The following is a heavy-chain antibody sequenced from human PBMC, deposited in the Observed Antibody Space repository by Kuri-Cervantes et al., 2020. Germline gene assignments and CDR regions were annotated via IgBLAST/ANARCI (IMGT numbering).Heavy chain of an antibody. J-gene: IGHJ4*02. CDR3: ATAPQLDIAVAID. Sequence: ASVKVSCKASGFTFTGYYIHWVRQAPGQGLEWMGWVNPNNGGTNYAQKFQGRVTMTSDTSITTGYMELSSLRSDDTAIYYCATAPQLDIAVAIDWGQGTLVTVSS. D-gene: IGHD6-19*01. CDR2: VNPNNGGT. V-gene: IGHV1-2*02. CDR1: GFTFTGYY.